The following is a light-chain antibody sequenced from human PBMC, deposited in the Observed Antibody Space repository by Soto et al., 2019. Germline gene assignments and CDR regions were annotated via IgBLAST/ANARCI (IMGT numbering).Light chain of an antibody. CDR1: GNDVGTYDL. CDR3: CSSAGGSTFVL. Sequence: QSVLTQPASVSGSPGQSITISCTGTGNDVGTYDLVSWYQQHPGKAPKLMIYKATQRPSGVSNRFSGSKSGNTASLTISGLQAEDEADYYCCSSAGGSTFVLFGGGTKLTVL. CDR2: KAT. J-gene: IGLJ2*01. V-gene: IGLV2-23*02.